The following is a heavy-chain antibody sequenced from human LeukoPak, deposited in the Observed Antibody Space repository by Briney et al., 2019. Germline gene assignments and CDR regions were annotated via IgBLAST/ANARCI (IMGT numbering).Heavy chain of an antibody. CDR3: ARGCEHRGNSPPEYFQP. CDR1: GDTFTSYG. D-gene: IGHD4-23*01. Sequence: GASVKVSCKASGDTFTSYGISWVRQAPGQGLEWMGWISAYNGNTNYAQKLQGRVTMTTDTSTSTAYMELRGLRSDDTAAYYSARGCEHRGNSPPEYFQPWGQGTLVTVSS. V-gene: IGHV1-18*01. J-gene: IGHJ1*01. CDR2: ISAYNGNT.